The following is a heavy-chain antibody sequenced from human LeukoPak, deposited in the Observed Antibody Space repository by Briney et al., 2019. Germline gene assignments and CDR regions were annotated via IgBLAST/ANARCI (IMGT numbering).Heavy chain of an antibody. CDR3: ASEGLDN. V-gene: IGHV3-21*01. CDR1: GFTFSGYG. CDR2: ISSSSSYI. J-gene: IGHJ4*02. Sequence: GGSLRLSCAASGFTFSGYGMNWVRQAAGKGLEWVSSISSSSSYIYYADSVKGRFTISRDNAKNSVHLQMNSLRAEDTAVYYCASEGLDNWGQGTLVTVSS.